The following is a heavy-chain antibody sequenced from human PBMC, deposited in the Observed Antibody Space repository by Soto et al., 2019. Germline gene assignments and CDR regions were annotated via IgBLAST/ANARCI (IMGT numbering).Heavy chain of an antibody. D-gene: IGHD3-10*01. V-gene: IGHV3-48*03. CDR1: GFTFSRYE. CDR2: IHSSGTTT. J-gene: IGHJ3*01. Sequence: QTGGSLRLSCAASGFTFSRYEMNWVRQAPGKGLEWISYIHSSGTTTHYADSVKGRFTISRDNAKNSLCLQMNSLSAEDTAVYYCATRSGGGGAFDFWGQGTMVTVSS. CDR3: ATRSGGGGAFDF.